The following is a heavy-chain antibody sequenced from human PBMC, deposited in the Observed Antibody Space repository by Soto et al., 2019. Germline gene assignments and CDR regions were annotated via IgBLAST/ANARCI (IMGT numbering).Heavy chain of an antibody. CDR2: IYPDDSDT. Sequence: LGESLKISCQASGYSFSNFWIAWVRQMPGEGLEWLGIIYPDDSDTRCSPSFLGQVTISADKSIKTTYLQWSSLKASDTAIYFCASSVLVTSTMNYFDLWGQGTLVTVSS. CDR3: ASSVLVTSTMNYFDL. V-gene: IGHV5-51*01. D-gene: IGHD2-8*02. J-gene: IGHJ4*02. CDR1: GYSFSNFW.